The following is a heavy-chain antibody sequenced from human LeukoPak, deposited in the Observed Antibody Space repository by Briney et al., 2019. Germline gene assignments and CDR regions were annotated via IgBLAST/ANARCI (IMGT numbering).Heavy chain of an antibody. Sequence: ASVKVSCKASGYTFTSYYMHWVRQAPGQGLEWMGIINPSGGSTSYAQKFQGRVTMTRDVSTSTVYMELSSLRSEDTAVYYRAREPTIVVVITTPDAFDIWGQGTMVTVSS. J-gene: IGHJ3*02. CDR3: AREPTIVVVITTPDAFDI. CDR2: INPSGGST. D-gene: IGHD3-22*01. V-gene: IGHV1-46*01. CDR1: GYTFTSYY.